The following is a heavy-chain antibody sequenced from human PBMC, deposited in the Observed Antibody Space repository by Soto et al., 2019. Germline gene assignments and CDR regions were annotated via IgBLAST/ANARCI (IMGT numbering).Heavy chain of an antibody. V-gene: IGHV4-30-4*08. CDR2: IYNTVST. Sequence: SETLSLTCTVSGGSVSSGGYFWSWIRQSPGKGLEWIGHIYNTVSTYGNPSLKSRLTISVDTSKNQFSLKLSSVTAADTAVYYCARHLMATVTRWFDPWGQGTLVTVSS. D-gene: IGHD4-17*01. CDR3: ARHLMATVTRWFDP. J-gene: IGHJ5*02. CDR1: GGSVSSGGYF.